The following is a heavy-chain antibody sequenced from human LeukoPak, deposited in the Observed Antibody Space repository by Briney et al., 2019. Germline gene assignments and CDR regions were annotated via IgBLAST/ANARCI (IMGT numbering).Heavy chain of an antibody. V-gene: IGHV1-3*01. Sequence: ASVKVSCKASGYTFTSYAMHWVRQAPGQRLEWMGWINAGNGNTKYSQKFQGRVTITRDTSASTAYMELSSLRSEDTAVYYCARDYVVVPAAIGWFDPWGQGTLVTVSS. J-gene: IGHJ5*02. CDR3: ARDYVVVPAAIGWFDP. D-gene: IGHD2-2*01. CDR1: GYTFTSYA. CDR2: INAGNGNT.